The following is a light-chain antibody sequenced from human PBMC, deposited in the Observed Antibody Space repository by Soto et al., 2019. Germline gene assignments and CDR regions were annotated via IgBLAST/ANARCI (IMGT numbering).Light chain of an antibody. Sequence: DIQMTQSPSSLSASVRDRVTITCQASQDISNYLNWYQQQPGGAPKLLLFDASTLGTGVPSRFSGSGSGTDFSFTISSLQPEDIATYYCQQFHNIPPTFGQGTKVDI. J-gene: IGKJ1*01. V-gene: IGKV1-33*01. CDR2: DAS. CDR1: QDISNY. CDR3: QQFHNIPPT.